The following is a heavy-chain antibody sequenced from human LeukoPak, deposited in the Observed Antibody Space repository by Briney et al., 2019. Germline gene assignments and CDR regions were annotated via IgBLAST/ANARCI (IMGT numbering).Heavy chain of an antibody. J-gene: IGHJ4*02. CDR3: ARAPMGTAALY. Sequence: ASVKVSCKASGYTFSNFDINWVRQAPGQGPEWMGWMNPVTGNAGSAQKFQGRVTLTRDMSISTAYMEPSSLTFDDTAFYYCARAPMGTAALYWGQGTLITVSS. CDR2: MNPVTGNA. D-gene: IGHD2-2*01. CDR1: GYTFSNFD. V-gene: IGHV1-8*01.